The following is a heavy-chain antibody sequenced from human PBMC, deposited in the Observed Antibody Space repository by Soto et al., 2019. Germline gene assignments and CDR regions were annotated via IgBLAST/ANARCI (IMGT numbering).Heavy chain of an antibody. Sequence: QVQLVQSGAEVKKPGASVKVSCKASGYTFTSYGISWVRQAPGQGLEWMGWISAYNGNTNYAQKLQGRVTMTPEPPTGRADLELRSLRSDDTAVYYCARPTGYYYGMDVWGQGTTVTVSS. V-gene: IGHV1-18*01. CDR1: GYTFTSYG. CDR3: ARPTGYYYGMDV. CDR2: ISAYNGNT. J-gene: IGHJ6*02.